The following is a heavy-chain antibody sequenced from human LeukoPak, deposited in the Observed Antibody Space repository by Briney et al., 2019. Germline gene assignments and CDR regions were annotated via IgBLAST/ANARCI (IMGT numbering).Heavy chain of an antibody. CDR2: ISAYNGNT. CDR1: GYTFTSYG. V-gene: IGHV1-18*01. Sequence: GASVKVSCKASGYTFTSYGISWVRQAPGQGLEWMGWISAYNGNTNYAQKLQGRVTMTTDTSTSTAYMGLRSLRSDDTAVYYCARHRQTSLSWEPDYWGQGTLVTVSS. J-gene: IGHJ4*02. D-gene: IGHD1-26*01. CDR3: ARHRQTSLSWEPDY.